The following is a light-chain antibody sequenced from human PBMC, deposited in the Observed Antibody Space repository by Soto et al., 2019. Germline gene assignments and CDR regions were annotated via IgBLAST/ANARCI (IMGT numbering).Light chain of an antibody. CDR2: EVR. V-gene: IGLV2-14*01. CDR3: SAYTTRSTLV. CDR1: SRDVGAYNL. J-gene: IGLJ2*01. Sequence: QSALTQPASVSGSPGQSITISCTGTSRDVGAYNLVSWYQQHPGKAPKLLIYEVRNRPSGISFRFSGSRSGNTASLTISGLLAEDGADYYCSAYTTRSTLVFGGGTKVTVL.